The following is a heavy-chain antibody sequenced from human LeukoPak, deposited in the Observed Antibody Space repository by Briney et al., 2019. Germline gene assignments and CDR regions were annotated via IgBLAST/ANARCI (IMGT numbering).Heavy chain of an antibody. D-gene: IGHD1-26*01. CDR2: IYPGDSDT. CDR3: ARAPIVGATPDY. Sequence: GESLKISCKGSGYRFTIYWIGWVRQMTWKGLEWMGIIYPGDSDTRYSPSFQGQVTISADKSISTAYLQWSSLKASDTAMYYCARAPIVGATPDYWGQGTLVTVSS. V-gene: IGHV5-51*01. J-gene: IGHJ4*02. CDR1: GYRFTIYW.